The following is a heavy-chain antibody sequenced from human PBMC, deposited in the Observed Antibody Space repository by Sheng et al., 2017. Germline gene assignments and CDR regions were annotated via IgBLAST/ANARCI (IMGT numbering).Heavy chain of an antibody. Sequence: QVQLVESGGGVVQPGRSLRLSCAASGFTFSSYAMHWVRQAPGKGLEWVAVISYDGSNKYYADSVKGRFTISRDNSKNTLYLQMNSLRAEDTAVYYCAREHSSGWSAFDYWGQGTLVTVSS. CDR2: ISYDGSNK. D-gene: IGHD6-19*01. J-gene: IGHJ4*02. V-gene: IGHV3-30*04. CDR1: GFTFSSYA. CDR3: AREHSSGWSAFDY.